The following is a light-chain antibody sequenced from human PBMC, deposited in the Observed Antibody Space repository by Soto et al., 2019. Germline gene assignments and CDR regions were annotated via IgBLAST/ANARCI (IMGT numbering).Light chain of an antibody. Sequence: QSVLTQPPSASGTPGQRVTVSCSGTYSNIGINDVHWYRQLSGTAPQILIYDTSQRATGVPDRFSGSRSGTSASLVISGLQTEDEADYHCAAWDASLNGTAFGGGTKLTVL. CDR1: YSNIGIND. V-gene: IGLV1-44*01. CDR3: AAWDASLNGTA. CDR2: DTS. J-gene: IGLJ2*01.